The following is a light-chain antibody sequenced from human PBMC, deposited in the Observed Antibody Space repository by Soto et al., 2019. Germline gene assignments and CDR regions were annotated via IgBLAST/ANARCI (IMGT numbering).Light chain of an antibody. CDR1: SSDVGSYNL. CDR2: EVT. J-gene: IGLJ1*01. V-gene: IGLV2-23*02. CDR3: CSYAGSSTFV. Sequence: QSALTQPASASGSPGQSITISCTGTSSDVGSYNLVSWYQQHPGKAPKLMIYEVTKPPSGVSNRFSGSKSGHTAPLTITGLQAEDEADYYCCSYAGSSTFVFGRGTKVTVL.